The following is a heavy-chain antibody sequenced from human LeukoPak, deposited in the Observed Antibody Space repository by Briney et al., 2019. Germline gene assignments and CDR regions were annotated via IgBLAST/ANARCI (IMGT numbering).Heavy chain of an antibody. V-gene: IGHV3-23*01. CDR2: ISGSGGST. J-gene: IGHJ3*02. Sequence: TGGSLRLSCAASGFTFSSYAMSWVRQAPGKGLEWVSAISGSGGSTYYAGSVKGRFTISRDNSKNTLYLQMNTLRAEDTAVYYCAKDYSGGWSDAFDIWGQGAMVTVSS. CDR3: AKDYSGGWSDAFDI. D-gene: IGHD6-19*01. CDR1: GFTFSSYA.